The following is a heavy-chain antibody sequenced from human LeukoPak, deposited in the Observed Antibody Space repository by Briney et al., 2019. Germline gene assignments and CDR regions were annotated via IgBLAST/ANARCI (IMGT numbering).Heavy chain of an antibody. J-gene: IGHJ2*01. D-gene: IGHD4-17*01. CDR2: INHSGST. CDR3: ARMTTGHWYFDL. CDR1: GGSFSGYY. V-gene: IGHV4-34*01. Sequence: SETLSLTCAVYGGSFSGYYWSWIRQPPGKGLEWIGEINHSGSTNYNPSLKSRVTISVDTSKNQFSLKLSSVTAADTALYYCARMTTGHWYFDLWGRGTLVTVSS.